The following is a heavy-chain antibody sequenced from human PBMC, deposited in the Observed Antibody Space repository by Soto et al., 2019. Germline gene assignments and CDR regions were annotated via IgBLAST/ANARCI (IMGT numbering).Heavy chain of an antibody. J-gene: IGHJ6*02. CDR3: ARVAAAGPKYYYYYYGMDV. D-gene: IGHD6-13*01. V-gene: IGHV3-33*01. CDR1: GFTFSSYG. Sequence: PGGSLRLSCAASGFTFSSYGMHWVRQAPGKGLEWVAVIWYDGSNKYYADSVKGRFTISRDNSKNTLYLQMNSLRAEDTAVYYCARVAAAGPKYYYYYYGMDVWGQGPTVTFSS. CDR2: IWYDGSNK.